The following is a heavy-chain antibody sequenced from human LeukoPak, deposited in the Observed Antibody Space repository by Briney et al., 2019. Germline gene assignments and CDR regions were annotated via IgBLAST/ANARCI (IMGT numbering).Heavy chain of an antibody. V-gene: IGHV4-4*02. Sequence: SETLSLTCAVSGGSISSSNWWSWVRQPPGKGLEWIGEIYHSGSTNYNPSLKSRVTISVDKSKNQFSLKLSSVTAADTAVYSCAIRSSSGWYYFDYWGQGTLVTVSS. CDR2: IYHSGST. J-gene: IGHJ4*02. CDR3: AIRSSSGWYYFDY. CDR1: GGSISSSNW. D-gene: IGHD6-19*01.